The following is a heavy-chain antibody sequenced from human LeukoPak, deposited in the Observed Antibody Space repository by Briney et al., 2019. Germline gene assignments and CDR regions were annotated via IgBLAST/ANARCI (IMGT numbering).Heavy chain of an antibody. Sequence: PGGSRRLSCSAAAFTFSFYAMGWVRQAPGKGLEYVSAISSNGGSTYYADSVKGRFTISRDNSKNTLYLQMSSLRADDTAVYYCVKGFPHYYDSSGFGAFDVWGQGTIVTVSS. CDR1: AFTFSFYA. V-gene: IGHV3-64D*09. CDR2: ISSNGGST. D-gene: IGHD3-22*01. CDR3: VKGFPHYYDSSGFGAFDV. J-gene: IGHJ3*01.